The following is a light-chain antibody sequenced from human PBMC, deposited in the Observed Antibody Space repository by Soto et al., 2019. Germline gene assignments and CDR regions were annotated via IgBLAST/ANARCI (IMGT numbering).Light chain of an antibody. CDR2: DVT. J-gene: IGLJ1*01. V-gene: IGLV2-14*01. CDR1: SSYVGGYNF. Sequence: QSALTQPASVSGSPGQSITISCTGTSSYVGGYNFVSWYQQHPDKAPKLMIYDVTNRPSGVSNRFSGSKSGNTASLTISGLQAEDEADYYCSSYTSISTYVFGNGTKVTVL. CDR3: SSYTSISTYV.